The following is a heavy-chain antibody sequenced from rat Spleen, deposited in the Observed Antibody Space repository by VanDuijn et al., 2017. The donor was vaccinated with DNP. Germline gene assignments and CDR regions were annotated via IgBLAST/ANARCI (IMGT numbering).Heavy chain of an antibody. CDR1: GFTFNNYW. CDR3: ARRGDGYKYFDK. J-gene: IGHJ2*01. V-gene: IGHV5-31*01. CDR2: ISSSGGST. Sequence: EVQLVESGGGLVQPGRSMKLSCAASGFTFNNYWMTWIRQVPGKGLEWGASISSSGGSTYYPDSVKGRFTISRDNSKSTLYLQMDSLRSEDTATYYCARRGDGYKYFDKWGQGVMVTVSS. D-gene: IGHD4-1*01.